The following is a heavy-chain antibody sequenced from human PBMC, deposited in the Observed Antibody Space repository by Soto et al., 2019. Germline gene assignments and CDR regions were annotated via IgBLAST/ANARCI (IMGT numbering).Heavy chain of an antibody. D-gene: IGHD3-22*01. CDR3: ARRAWDSYYAIDV. CDR2: ISYDGSDK. J-gene: IGHJ6*02. CDR1: GFKYTDFA. V-gene: IGHV3-30*09. Sequence: VQLVESGGGEVQPGRSLRLSCAASGFKYTDFALHWVRQAPDKGLEWVAIISYDGSDKYYADSVKGRFVISRDNPKNTLYLDMNSLRPEDTAVYFCARRAWDSYYAIDVWGQGTRVTV.